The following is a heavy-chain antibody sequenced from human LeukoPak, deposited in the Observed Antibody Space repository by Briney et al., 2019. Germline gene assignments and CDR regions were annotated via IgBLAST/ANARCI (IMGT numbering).Heavy chain of an antibody. D-gene: IGHD5-24*01. V-gene: IGHV1-2*02. Sequence: GASVKVSCKASGYTFTCYYMHWVRQAPGQGLEWMGWINPNSGGTNYAQKFQGRVTMTRDTSISTAYMELSRLRSDDTAVYYCARDPPGSDGYNLEVWGQGTLVTVSS. CDR3: ARDPPGSDGYNLEV. CDR1: GYTFTCYY. J-gene: IGHJ4*02. CDR2: INPNSGGT.